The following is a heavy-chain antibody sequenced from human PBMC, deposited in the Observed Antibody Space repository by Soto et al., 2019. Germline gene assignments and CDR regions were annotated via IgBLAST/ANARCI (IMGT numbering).Heavy chain of an antibody. D-gene: IGHD1-7*01. V-gene: IGHV1-18*01. CDR1: GYTFTSCC. J-gene: IGHJ3*02. CDR3: AREGMELRRGAFDI. CDR2: ISAYNGNT. Sequence: ASVKVSCKASGYTFTSCCINWVRQAPGQGLEWMGWISAYNGNTNYAQKLQGRVTMTTDTSTSTAYMELRSLRSDDTAVYYCAREGMELRRGAFDIWGQGTMVTVSS.